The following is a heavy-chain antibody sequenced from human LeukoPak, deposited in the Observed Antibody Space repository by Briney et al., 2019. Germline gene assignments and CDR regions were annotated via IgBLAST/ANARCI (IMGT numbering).Heavy chain of an antibody. CDR2: INRDGSST. V-gene: IGHV3-74*01. CDR3: AKDGTSYYYIYY. D-gene: IGHD2/OR15-2a*01. Sequence: GGSLRLSCAASGFTFSSYWMHWVRQAPGKGLAWVSRINRDGSSTSYADSVKGRFTVSRDDSKNTLYLQMNSRRGDDTAVYYCAKDGTSYYYIYYWGQGTLVTVSS. CDR1: GFTFSSYW. J-gene: IGHJ4*02.